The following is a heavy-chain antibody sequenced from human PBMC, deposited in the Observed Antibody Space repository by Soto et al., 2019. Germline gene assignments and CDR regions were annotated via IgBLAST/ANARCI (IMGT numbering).Heavy chain of an antibody. CDR2: ISGSGGST. Sequence: EVQLLESGGGLVQPGGSLRLSCAASGFTFSSYAMSWVRQAPGKGLEWVSAISGSGGSTYYADSVKGRFTISRDNSKNTLYLQMNSLRAEDTAVYYCAKGGKLLRFLEWLPPYYYYGMDVWGQGTTGTVSS. CDR1: GFTFSSYA. CDR3: AKGGKLLRFLEWLPPYYYYGMDV. J-gene: IGHJ6*02. D-gene: IGHD3-3*01. V-gene: IGHV3-23*01.